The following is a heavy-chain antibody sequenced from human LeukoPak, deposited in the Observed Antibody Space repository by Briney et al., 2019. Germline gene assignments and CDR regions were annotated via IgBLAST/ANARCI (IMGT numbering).Heavy chain of an antibody. V-gene: IGHV3-23*01. D-gene: IGHD3-22*01. CDR2: IANSGGST. Sequence: GGSLRLSCAASEFAFTTYAMSWVRQAPGKGRDWVSTIANSGGSTYYADSVKGRFTIYRDNSKNKLYLQMNSLRAEDMAVYYCAKSHTVDQRGYFGYWGQGTLVTVSS. J-gene: IGHJ4*02. CDR1: EFAFTTYA. CDR3: AKSHTVDQRGYFGY.